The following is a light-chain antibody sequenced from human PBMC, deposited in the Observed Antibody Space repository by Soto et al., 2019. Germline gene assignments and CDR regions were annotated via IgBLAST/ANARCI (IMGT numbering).Light chain of an antibody. Sequence: EIVLTQSPGTLSLSPGERATLYCRASQSVRSDLAWYQQKPGQAPRLLIYGASTRATGVPARFSGTWSGTEFSLTISSLQSEDFGVYYCQQYNNWLWTFGRGTKVDIK. CDR2: GAS. J-gene: IGKJ1*01. V-gene: IGKV3-15*01. CDR3: QQYNNWLWT. CDR1: QSVRSD.